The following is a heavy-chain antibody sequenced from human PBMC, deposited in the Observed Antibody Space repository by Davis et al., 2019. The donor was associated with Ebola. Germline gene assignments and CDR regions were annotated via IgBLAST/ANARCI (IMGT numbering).Heavy chain of an antibody. D-gene: IGHD3-10*01. CDR2: ITSSSTTI. Sequence: GESLKISCAASGFTVSSNYMSWVRQAPGKGLEWISYITSSSTTIYYADSVRGRFTISRDNAKNSLYLQMNGLRAEDTAVYYCARDRDTITDYWGQGTLVTVSS. V-gene: IGHV3-48*04. CDR3: ARDRDTITDY. J-gene: IGHJ4*02. CDR1: GFTVSSNY.